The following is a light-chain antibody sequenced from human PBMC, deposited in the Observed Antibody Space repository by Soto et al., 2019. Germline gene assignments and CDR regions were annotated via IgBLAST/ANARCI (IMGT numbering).Light chain of an antibody. CDR1: HDIGTS. J-gene: IGKJ5*01. CDR3: QQYEKLPIT. CDR2: DSS. Sequence: DIHLTQSPSSLSVSVGDRVAITCRASHDIGTSLNWYHQKPGKAPKLLIYDSSDLESGVPSRFSGSGSGTDFILTISSLQPEDIATYYCQQYEKLPITFGPGTRLGLN. V-gene: IGKV1-33*01.